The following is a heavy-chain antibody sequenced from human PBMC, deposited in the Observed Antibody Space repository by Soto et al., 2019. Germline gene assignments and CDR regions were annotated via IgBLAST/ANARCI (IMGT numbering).Heavy chain of an antibody. CDR1: GFSFSDYG. J-gene: IGHJ4*02. V-gene: IGHV3-33*01. D-gene: IGHD6-19*01. Sequence: QVQVVESGGGVVQPGRSLRLSCAASGFSFSDYGMHWVRQAPGKGLEWVGIIWYDGSNKYYADSVKGRFTISRDNSKNILYLEMNSLTAEDTAVYYCVSLHLYSSGWYYFDYWGQGTLVTVSS. CDR3: VSLHLYSSGWYYFDY. CDR2: IWYDGSNK.